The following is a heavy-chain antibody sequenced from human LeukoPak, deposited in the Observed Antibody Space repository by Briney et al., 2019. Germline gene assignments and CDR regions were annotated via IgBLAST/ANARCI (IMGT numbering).Heavy chain of an antibody. CDR2: ISYDGSNK. V-gene: IGHV3-30-3*01. CDR1: GFTFSSCA. CDR3: AGFFNAHDY. J-gene: IGHJ4*02. Sequence: GGSLRLSCAASGFTFSSCAMHWVRQAPGKGLEWVAVISYDGSNKYYADSVKGRFTISRDNSKNTLYLQMNSLRAEDTAVYYCAGFFNAHDYWGQGTLVTVSS.